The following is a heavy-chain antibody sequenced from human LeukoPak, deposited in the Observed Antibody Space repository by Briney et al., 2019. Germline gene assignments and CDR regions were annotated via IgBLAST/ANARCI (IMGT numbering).Heavy chain of an antibody. CDR1: GYSFSTYW. J-gene: IGHJ4*02. CDR2: MYPDDSDT. D-gene: IGHD4-17*01. V-gene: IGHV5-51*01. CDR3: GRLKGGLVKLRECYFDY. Sequence: GESLKISCKASGYSFSTYWIAWVRQMPGKGLQLMGIMYPDDSDTRYSPSFQGQVTISADKSINNAYLQWNSLQASDTATYYCGRLKGGLVKLRECYFDYWGQGTLVTV.